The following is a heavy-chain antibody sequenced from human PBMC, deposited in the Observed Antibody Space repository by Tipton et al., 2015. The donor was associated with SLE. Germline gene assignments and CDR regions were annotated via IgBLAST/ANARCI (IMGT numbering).Heavy chain of an antibody. CDR3: ARTLGAIAHTVYEAFDI. CDR2: IHYSGTT. D-gene: IGHD1-26*01. Sequence: GLVKPSETLSLTCTVSGGSITNHYWNWIRQPPGKGLEWIGYIHYSGTTHDNPSLQSRVTMSVDMSKNQFSLRLTSVTAADTAVYYCARTLGAIAHTVYEAFDIWGQGKMVTVSS. V-gene: IGHV4-59*11. CDR1: GGSITNHY. J-gene: IGHJ3*02.